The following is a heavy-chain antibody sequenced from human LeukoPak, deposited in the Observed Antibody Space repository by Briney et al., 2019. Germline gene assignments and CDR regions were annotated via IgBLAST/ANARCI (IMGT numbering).Heavy chain of an antibody. V-gene: IGHV4-59*01. J-gene: IGHJ4*02. CDR3: ARVSYYDILTGYYGDGYFDY. CDR1: GGSISSYY. Sequence: SETLSLTCTVSGGSISSYYWSWIRQPPGKGLEWIGYIYYSRSNNYNPSLKSRVTISVDTSKNQFSLKLSSVTAADTAVYYCARVSYYDILTGYYGDGYFDYWGQGTLVTVSS. CDR2: IYYSRSN. D-gene: IGHD3-9*01.